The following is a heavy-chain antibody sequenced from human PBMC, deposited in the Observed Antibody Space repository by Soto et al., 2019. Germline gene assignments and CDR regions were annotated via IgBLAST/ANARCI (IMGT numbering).Heavy chain of an antibody. Sequence: PGGSLRLSCAASGFTFSSYWMSWVRQAPGKGLEWVANIKQDGSEKYYVDSVKGRFTISRDNAKNSLYLQMNSLRAEDTAVYYCARVWPLNSSGYSYYFDYWGQGTLVTVS. CDR1: GFTFSSYW. D-gene: IGHD3-22*01. CDR2: IKQDGSEK. J-gene: IGHJ4*02. CDR3: ARVWPLNSSGYSYYFDY. V-gene: IGHV3-7*01.